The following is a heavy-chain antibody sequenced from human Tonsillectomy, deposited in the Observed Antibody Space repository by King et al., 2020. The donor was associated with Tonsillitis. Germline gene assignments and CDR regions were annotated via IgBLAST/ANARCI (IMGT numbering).Heavy chain of an antibody. J-gene: IGHJ5*02. D-gene: IGHD3-10*01. CDR2: ISGSGGST. CDR1: GFTFSSYA. Sequence: VQLVESGGGLVPRGGSLRLACAASGFTFSSYAMSWVRQAPGKGLEWVSVISGSGGSTYYADSVKGRFTISRDNSKNTLYLQMNSLRAEDTAVYYCAKLVYARGVTISGWFDPWGQGTLVTVSS. CDR3: AKLVYARGVTISGWFDP. V-gene: IGHV3-23*04.